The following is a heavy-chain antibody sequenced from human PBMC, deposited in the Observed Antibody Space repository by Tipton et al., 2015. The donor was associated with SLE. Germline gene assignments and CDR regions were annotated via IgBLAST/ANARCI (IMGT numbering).Heavy chain of an antibody. Sequence: TLSLTCTVSGGSISSGGYYWTWIRQLPGKGLEWIGYIYYGGNTYYNPSLGSRLTISVDTSKDQFSLRLTSVTAADTAVYYCARATDWNLSPDVWGKGTTVTVPS. CDR3: ARATDWNLSPDV. J-gene: IGHJ6*04. CDR2: IYYGGNT. D-gene: IGHD1-7*01. CDR1: GGSISSGGYY. V-gene: IGHV4-31*03.